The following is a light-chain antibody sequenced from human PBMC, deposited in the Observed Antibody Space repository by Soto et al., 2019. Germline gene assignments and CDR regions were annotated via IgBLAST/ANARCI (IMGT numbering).Light chain of an antibody. CDR1: SSNIGRNT. V-gene: IGLV1-44*01. CDR2: TNN. Sequence: QSALTQPPSASGTPGQRVTISCSGSSSNIGRNTVNWYQQLPGTAPKLLIYTNNQRPSGVPDRFSGSKSATSASLAISGLQSEDEADYYCAAWDDSLDGPLFGGGTKVTVL. J-gene: IGLJ2*01. CDR3: AAWDDSLDGPL.